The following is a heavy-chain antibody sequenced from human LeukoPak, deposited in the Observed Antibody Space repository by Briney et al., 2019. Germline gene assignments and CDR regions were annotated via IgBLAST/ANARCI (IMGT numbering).Heavy chain of an antibody. J-gene: IGHJ4*02. CDR1: GFTFSHYG. D-gene: IGHD4-11*01. Sequence: PGGSLRLSCATSGFTFSHYGMHWVRQAPGKGLEWVAVIWSDGSNRYYGDPVKGRFTISRDNFQSTVYLQMNSLRAEDMAVYYCAKDAQRGFDYSNSLDNWGQGTLVTVSS. CDR2: IWSDGSNR. CDR3: AKDAQRGFDYSNSLDN. V-gene: IGHV3-33*06.